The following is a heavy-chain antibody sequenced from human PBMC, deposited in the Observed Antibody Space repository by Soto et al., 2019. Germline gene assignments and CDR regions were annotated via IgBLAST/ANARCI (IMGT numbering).Heavy chain of an antibody. V-gene: IGHV4-34*01. CDR1: GGSFSGYY. J-gene: IGHJ4*02. CDR3: SRGPCSSTSCYGHYFDY. CDR2: INHSGST. Sequence: QVQLQQWGAGLLKPSETLSLTCAVYGGSFSGYYWSWIRQPPGKGLEWIGEINHSGSTNYNPSLKSRVTISVDTSKKQFSLKLSSMTAADTAVYYCSRGPCSSTSCYGHYFDYWGQGTLVTVSS. D-gene: IGHD2-2*01.